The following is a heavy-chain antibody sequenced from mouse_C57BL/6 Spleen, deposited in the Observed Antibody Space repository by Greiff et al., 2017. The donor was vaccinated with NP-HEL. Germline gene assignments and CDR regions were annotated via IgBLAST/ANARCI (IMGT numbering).Heavy chain of an antibody. V-gene: IGHV1-64*01. CDR1: GYTFTSYW. CDR3: ARSLITTVVRYFDY. J-gene: IGHJ2*01. CDR2: IHPNSGST. D-gene: IGHD1-1*01. Sequence: QVQLKESGAELVKPGASVKLSCKASGYTFTSYWMHWVKQRPGQGLEWIGMIHPNSGSTNYNEKFKSKATLTVDKSSSTAYMQLSSLTSEDSAVYYCARSLITTVVRYFDYWGQGTTLTVSS.